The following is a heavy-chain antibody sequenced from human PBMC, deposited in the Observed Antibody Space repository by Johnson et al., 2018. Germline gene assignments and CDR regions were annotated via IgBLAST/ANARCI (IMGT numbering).Heavy chain of an antibody. CDR2: RKEDGSET. V-gene: IGHV3-7*01. J-gene: IGHJ5*01. CDR3: ARGGMSRFDS. Sequence: EVQLVETGGGLVQPGGSLRLSCAGSGFYFGAYTMSWVRQAPGKGLEWVAKRKEDGSETNYVESVKGRFTISRDNAKNLLYLQMNSLRVEDTAVYFCARGGMSRFDSWGQGILVTVSS. CDR1: GFYFGAYT.